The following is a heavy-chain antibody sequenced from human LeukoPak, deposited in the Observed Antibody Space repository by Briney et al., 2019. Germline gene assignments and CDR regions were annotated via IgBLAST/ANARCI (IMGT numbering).Heavy chain of an antibody. CDR1: GFTFRSYD. CDR3: ARVGYYEGYFDY. V-gene: IGHV3-48*02. D-gene: IGHD3-22*01. J-gene: IGHJ4*02. Sequence: GRSLRLSCAASGFTFRSYDMNWVRQAPGKGLEWVSYVSSSSSTIFYADSVKGRFTISRDNAKNSLYLQMNSLRDEDTAVYYCARVGYYEGYFDYWGQGTLVTVSS. CDR2: VSSSSSTI.